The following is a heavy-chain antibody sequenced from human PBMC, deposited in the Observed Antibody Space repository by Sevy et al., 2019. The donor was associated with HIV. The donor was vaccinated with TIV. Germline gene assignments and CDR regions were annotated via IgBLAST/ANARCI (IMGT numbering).Heavy chain of an antibody. D-gene: IGHD2-2*01. CDR3: AKDWALDIVIVPSGMPAN. J-gene: IGHJ4*02. V-gene: IGHV3-30*18. CDR2: ISYDGSKR. CDR1: GFSFTTYG. Sequence: GGSLRLSCAASGFSFTTYGMHWVRQAPGKGLEWVAVISYDGSKRYYSDSVKGRFTISRDNSKNTLYLQMNSLRAEDTAVYYCAKDWALDIVIVPSGMPANWGQGTLVTVSS.